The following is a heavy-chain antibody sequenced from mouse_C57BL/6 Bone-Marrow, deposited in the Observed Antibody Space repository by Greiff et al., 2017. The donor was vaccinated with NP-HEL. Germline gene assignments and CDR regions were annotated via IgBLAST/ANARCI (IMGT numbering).Heavy chain of an antibody. J-gene: IGHJ4*01. D-gene: IGHD1-1*01. CDR1: GYTFTSYW. CDR2: INPSSGYT. CDR3: ARGYYGSFLYAMDY. V-gene: IGHV1-7*01. Sequence: VQLQQSGADLAQPGASVTLSCKASGYTFTSYWMHWVKQRPGQGLEWIGYINPSSGYTKYTQKFNDKATLTADKSSSTAYMQLSSLTYEDSAVYYCARGYYGSFLYAMDYWGQGTSVTVSS.